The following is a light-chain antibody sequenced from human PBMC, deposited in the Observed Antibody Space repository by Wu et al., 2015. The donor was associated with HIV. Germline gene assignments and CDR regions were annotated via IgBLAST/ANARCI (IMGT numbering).Light chain of an antibody. CDR3: LQDYNYPPT. CDR2: GTS. CDR1: QTISSSY. V-gene: IGKV3-20*01. Sequence: EIVLTQSPGILSLSPGERATLSCRVSQTISSSYLAWYQQKPGQAPRLLIHGTSTRATGIADRFSGSGSGTDFTLTISRLEPEDFATYYCLQDYNYPPTFGQGTKLEIK. J-gene: IGKJ2*01.